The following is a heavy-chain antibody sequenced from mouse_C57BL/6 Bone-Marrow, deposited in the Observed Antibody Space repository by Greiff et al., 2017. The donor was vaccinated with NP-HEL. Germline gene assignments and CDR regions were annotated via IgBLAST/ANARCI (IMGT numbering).Heavy chain of an antibody. D-gene: IGHD1-1*02. Sequence: EVQLQQSGAELVRPGASVKLSCTASGFNIKDDYMHWVKQRPEQGLEWIGWIDPENGDTAYASKFQGKATITADKSSKTAYLQLNSLTSEDTAVYYCTTRGGPFAYWGQGTLVTVSA. CDR3: TTRGGPFAY. CDR1: GFNIKDDY. J-gene: IGHJ3*01. CDR2: IDPENGDT. V-gene: IGHV14-4*01.